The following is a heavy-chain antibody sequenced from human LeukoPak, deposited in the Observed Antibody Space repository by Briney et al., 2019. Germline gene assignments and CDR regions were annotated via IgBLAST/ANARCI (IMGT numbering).Heavy chain of an antibody. Sequence: GGSLRLSCAASGFTFSSYAMSWVRQAPGKGLEWVSAISGSGGSTYYADSVKGRFTISRDNSKNTLYLQMNSLRAEDTAVYYCAKGWRCSSTSCYKNRAFDIWGQGTMVTVSS. CDR1: GFTFSSYA. V-gene: IGHV3-23*01. J-gene: IGHJ3*02. CDR3: AKGWRCSSTSCYKNRAFDI. D-gene: IGHD2-2*02. CDR2: ISGSGGST.